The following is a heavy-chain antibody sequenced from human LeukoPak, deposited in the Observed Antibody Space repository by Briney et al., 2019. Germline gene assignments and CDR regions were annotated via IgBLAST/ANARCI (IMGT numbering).Heavy chain of an antibody. J-gene: IGHJ4*02. D-gene: IGHD6-13*01. V-gene: IGHV5-51*01. CDR1: GSIFTSYW. CDR3: ARRGIAAAEVDY. CDR2: IYPGDSDT. Sequence: GASLQISGKGSGSIFTSYWIGWVRQLPGKGLEWMGIIYPGDSDTRYSPSFQGQVTISADKSISTAYLQWSSLKASDTAMYYCARRGIAAAEVDYWGQGTLVTVSS.